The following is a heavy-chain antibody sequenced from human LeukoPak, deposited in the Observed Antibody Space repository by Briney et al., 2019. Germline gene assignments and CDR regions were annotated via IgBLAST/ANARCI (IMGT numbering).Heavy chain of an antibody. CDR1: GFTFSNFA. CDR2: ISPSGDST. D-gene: IGHD4-17*01. Sequence: GGSLILSCTASGFTFSNFALSWVRQAPGQGLEWVSAISPSGDSTYYTDSVKGRFTNSKDTARNKLYLQMNSLRAEDSAVYYCSKRRSTATTVDSWGQGTLVTVSS. J-gene: IGHJ4*02. V-gene: IGHV3-23*01. CDR3: SKRRSTATTVDS.